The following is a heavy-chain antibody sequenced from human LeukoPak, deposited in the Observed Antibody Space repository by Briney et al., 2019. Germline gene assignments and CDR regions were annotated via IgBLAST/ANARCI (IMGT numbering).Heavy chain of an antibody. D-gene: IGHD3-22*01. CDR3: AKEVHYYDSSDYFPLGY. CDR1: GYTLTELS. J-gene: IGHJ4*02. CDR2: FDPEDGET. Sequence: EASVKVSCKVSGYTLTELSMHWVRQAPGKGLEWMGGFDPEDGETIYAQKFQGRVTMTEDTSISTAYMELSRLTSDDTAVYYCAKEVHYYDSSDYFPLGYWGQGTLITVSS. V-gene: IGHV1-24*01.